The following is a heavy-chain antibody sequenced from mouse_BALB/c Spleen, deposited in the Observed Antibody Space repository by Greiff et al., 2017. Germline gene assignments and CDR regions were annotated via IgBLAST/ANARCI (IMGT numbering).Heavy chain of an antibody. Sequence: EVKLVESGGGLVKPGGSLKLSCAASGFTFSSYAMSWVRQTPEKRLEWVASISSGGSTYYPDSVKGRFTISRDNARNILYLQMSSLRSEDTAMYYCARGGGSRTFDYWGQGTTLTVSS. D-gene: IGHD1-1*01. CDR3: ARGGGSRTFDY. J-gene: IGHJ2*01. CDR2: ISSGGST. CDR1: GFTFSSYA. V-gene: IGHV5-6-5*01.